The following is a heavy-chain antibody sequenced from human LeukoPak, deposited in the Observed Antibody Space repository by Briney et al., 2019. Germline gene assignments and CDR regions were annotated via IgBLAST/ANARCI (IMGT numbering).Heavy chain of an antibody. J-gene: IGHJ4*02. Sequence: GGSLRLSCAASGFTFSSYAMGWVRQAPGKGLEWVSAISGSDGSTYYADSVKGRFTISRDNSKNTLYLQMNSLSAEDTAVYYCEKDLGGSGDYRPYWGQGSVVTVSS. D-gene: IGHD2-21*02. V-gene: IGHV3-23*01. CDR3: EKDLGGSGDYRPY. CDR1: GFTFSSYA. CDR2: ISGSDGST.